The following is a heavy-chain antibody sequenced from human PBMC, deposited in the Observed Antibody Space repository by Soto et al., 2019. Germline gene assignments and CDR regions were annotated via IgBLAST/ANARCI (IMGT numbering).Heavy chain of an antibody. CDR3: ARGSGHNHYYMDV. J-gene: IGHJ6*03. CDR1: GFAFSGSG. CDR2: IWYDGSNQ. V-gene: IGHV3-33*01. D-gene: IGHD1-20*01. Sequence: AGGSLRLSCEASGFAFSGSGMHWVRQAPGKGLEWVAVIWYDGSNQYYPDSVKGRVTISRDFSKNTLYLQMNSLRADDTAVYYCARGSGHNHYYMDVWGKGTTVTVSS.